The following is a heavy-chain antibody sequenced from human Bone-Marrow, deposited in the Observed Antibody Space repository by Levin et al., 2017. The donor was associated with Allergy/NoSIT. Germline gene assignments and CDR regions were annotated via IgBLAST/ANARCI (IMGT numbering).Heavy chain of an antibody. Sequence: GSLRLSCTVSGGSISSYYWSWIRQPPGKGLEWIGYIYYSGSTNYNPSLKSRVTISVDTSKNQFSLKLSSVTAADTAVYYCARGSSSSGIAAAGNYWYFDLWGRGTLVTVSS. CDR2: IYYSGST. CDR3: ARGSSSSGIAAAGNYWYFDL. CDR1: GGSISSYY. D-gene: IGHD6-13*01. J-gene: IGHJ2*01. V-gene: IGHV4-59*01.